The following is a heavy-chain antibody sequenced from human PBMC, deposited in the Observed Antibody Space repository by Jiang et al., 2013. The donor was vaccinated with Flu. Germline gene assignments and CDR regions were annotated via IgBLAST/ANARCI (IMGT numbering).Heavy chain of an antibody. Sequence: GLVKPSETLSLTCTVSGGSISSYYWSWIRQPPGKGLEWIGYIYYSGSTNYNPSLKSRVTISVDTSKNQFSLKLSSVTAADTAVYYCARRQKVAAAVDWYFDLWGRGTLVTVSS. CDR2: IYYSGST. J-gene: IGHJ2*01. V-gene: IGHV4-59*08. D-gene: IGHD6-13*01. CDR3: ARRQKVAAAVDWYFDL. CDR1: GGSISSYY.